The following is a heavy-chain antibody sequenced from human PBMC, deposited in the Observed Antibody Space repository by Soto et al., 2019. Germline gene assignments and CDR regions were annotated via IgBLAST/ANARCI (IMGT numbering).Heavy chain of an antibody. J-gene: IGHJ5*02. Sequence: PGGSLRLSCAASGFIFTNYAMSWVRQAPGKGLEWLSAISGSGGRAYYADSVKGRFTISRDNSWNTLYLQVNNMGAEDTAVYYCAKDSHWNTSSPTHDQWGQGTLVSVSS. CDR2: ISGSGGRA. V-gene: IGHV3-23*01. CDR1: GFIFTNYA. CDR3: AKDSHWNTSSPTHDQ. D-gene: IGHD1-1*01.